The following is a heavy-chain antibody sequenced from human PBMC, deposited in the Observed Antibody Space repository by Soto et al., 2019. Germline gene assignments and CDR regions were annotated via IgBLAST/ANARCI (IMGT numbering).Heavy chain of an antibody. V-gene: IGHV3-23*01. Sequence: GGSLRLSCAASGFTFSRNAMNWVRQAPGKGLEWVSSISGSGGSTYYADSVKGRFTISRDNSKNTLYLQINSLRAEDTAVYYCFTLGAPGYWGQGTLVTVSS. D-gene: IGHD3-10*01. CDR3: FTLGAPGY. CDR2: ISGSGGST. J-gene: IGHJ4*02. CDR1: GFTFSRNA.